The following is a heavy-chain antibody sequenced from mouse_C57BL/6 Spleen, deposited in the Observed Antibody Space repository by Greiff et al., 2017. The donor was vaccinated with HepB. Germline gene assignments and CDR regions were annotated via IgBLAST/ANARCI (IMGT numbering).Heavy chain of an antibody. CDR2: INPNNGGT. D-gene: IGHD2-1*01. J-gene: IGHJ2*01. CDR1: GYTFTDYY. V-gene: IGHV1-26*01. Sequence: EVQLQQSGPELVKPGASVKISCKASGYTFTDYYMNWVKQSHGKSLEWIGDINPNNGGTSYNQKFKGKATLTVDKSSSTAYMELRSLTSEDSAVYYCARNIYYGNYGFYYFDYWGQGTTLTVSS. CDR3: ARNIYYGNYGFYYFDY.